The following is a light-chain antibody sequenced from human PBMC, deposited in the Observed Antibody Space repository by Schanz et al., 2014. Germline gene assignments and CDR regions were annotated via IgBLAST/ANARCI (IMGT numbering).Light chain of an antibody. CDR1: QSISSW. CDR3: QQSHDGVWT. CDR2: AAS. Sequence: DIQMTQSPSTLSASVGDRVTITCRASQSISSWLAWYQQKPGKAPKLLIYAASTLQSGVPSRFSGSDSGTDFTLTISSLQPEDFATYFCQQSHDGVWTFGQGTTVEIK. J-gene: IGKJ1*01. V-gene: IGKV1-39*01.